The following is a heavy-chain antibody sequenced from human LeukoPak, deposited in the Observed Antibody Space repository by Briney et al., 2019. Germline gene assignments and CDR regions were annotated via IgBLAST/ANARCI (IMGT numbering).Heavy chain of an antibody. CDR2: IYTSGST. CDR1: GGSISNYY. Sequence: SETLSLTCTVSGGSISNYYWSWIRQPPGQGLEWIGRIYTSGSTNYNPSLKSRVTMSVDTSKNQFSLKLSSVTAADTAVYYCARYLYNQNWFDPRGQGTLVTVSS. J-gene: IGHJ5*02. D-gene: IGHD1-1*01. CDR3: ARYLYNQNWFDP. V-gene: IGHV4-4*07.